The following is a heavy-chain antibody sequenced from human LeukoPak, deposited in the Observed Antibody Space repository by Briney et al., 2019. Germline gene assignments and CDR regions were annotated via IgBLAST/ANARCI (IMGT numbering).Heavy chain of an antibody. Sequence: QAGGSLRLSCAASGFTFDDYAMHWVRHAPGKGLEWVSLISWDGGRTYYADSVKGRFTISRDNSKNSLYLQMNSLRAEDTALYYCAKDYCSSTSCYLGYMDVWGKGTTVTVSS. CDR3: AKDYCSSTSCYLGYMDV. CDR2: ISWDGGRT. D-gene: IGHD2-2*01. CDR1: GFTFDDYA. V-gene: IGHV3-43D*04. J-gene: IGHJ6*03.